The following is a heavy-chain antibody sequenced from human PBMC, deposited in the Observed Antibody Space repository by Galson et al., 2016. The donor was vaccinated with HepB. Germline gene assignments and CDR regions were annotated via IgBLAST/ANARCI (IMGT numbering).Heavy chain of an antibody. CDR1: GFTFSSYS. J-gene: IGHJ3*02. Sequence: SLRLSCAASGFTFSSYSMNWARQAPGKGLEWVSYISSSSSTIYYADAVKGRFTISRDNAKNSLYLQMNSLRAEDTAVYYCARTLPRAGAFDIWGQGTMVTVSS. CDR3: ARTLPRAGAFDI. V-gene: IGHV3-48*01. CDR2: ISSSSSTI.